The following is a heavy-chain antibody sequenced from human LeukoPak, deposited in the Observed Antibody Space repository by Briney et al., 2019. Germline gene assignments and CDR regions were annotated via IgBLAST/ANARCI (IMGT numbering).Heavy chain of an antibody. CDR2: IYHSGST. J-gene: IGHJ4*02. D-gene: IGHD5-24*01. CDR1: GGSISSSNW. Sequence: PSETLSLTCAVSGGSISSSNWWSWVRQPPGKGLEWIGEIYHSGSTNYNPSLKSRVTISVDKSKNQFSLKLSSVTAADTAVYYCARGGRRWLQSPHFDYWGQGTLVTVSS. V-gene: IGHV4-4*02. CDR3: ARGGRRWLQSPHFDY.